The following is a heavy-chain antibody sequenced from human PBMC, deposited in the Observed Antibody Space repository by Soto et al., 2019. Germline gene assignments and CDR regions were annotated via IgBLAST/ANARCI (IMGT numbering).Heavy chain of an antibody. V-gene: IGHV4-39*01. J-gene: IGHJ4*02. CDR3: ARHASGDYFDY. CDR2: IYYRGGT. CDR1: GDSVSSSNYY. Sequence: SETLSLTCTVSGDSVSSSNYYWGWIRQPPGKGLEWIGTIYYRGGTYYNPSLKSRVTISVDTSKNQFSLNLSSVTAADTAVYYCARHASGDYFDYWGQGILVTV. D-gene: IGHD4-17*01.